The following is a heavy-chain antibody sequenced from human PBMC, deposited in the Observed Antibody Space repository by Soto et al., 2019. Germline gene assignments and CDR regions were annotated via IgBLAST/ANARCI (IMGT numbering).Heavy chain of an antibody. Sequence: ASVKVSCKASGYTFTSYGISWVRQAPGQGLEWMGWISAYNGNTNYAQKLQGRVTMTTDTSTSTAYMELRSLRSDDTAVYYCARTPGYCSGGSCYNPVDYWGQGTLVTVSS. CDR2: ISAYNGNT. D-gene: IGHD2-15*01. CDR1: GYTFTSYG. V-gene: IGHV1-18*01. CDR3: ARTPGYCSGGSCYNPVDY. J-gene: IGHJ4*02.